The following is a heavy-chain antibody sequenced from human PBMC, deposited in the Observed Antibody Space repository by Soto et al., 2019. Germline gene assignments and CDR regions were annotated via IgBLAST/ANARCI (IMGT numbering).Heavy chain of an antibody. CDR3: ARRNYYDSSGPGVFFDY. CDR1: GGSISSSSYY. Sequence: PSETLSLTCTVSGGSISSSSYYWGWIRQPPGKGLEWIGSIYYSGSTYYNPSLKSRVTISVDTSKNQFSLKLSSVTAADTAVYYCARRNYYDSSGPGVFFDYWGQGTLVTVSS. J-gene: IGHJ4*02. CDR2: IYYSGST. V-gene: IGHV4-39*01. D-gene: IGHD3-22*01.